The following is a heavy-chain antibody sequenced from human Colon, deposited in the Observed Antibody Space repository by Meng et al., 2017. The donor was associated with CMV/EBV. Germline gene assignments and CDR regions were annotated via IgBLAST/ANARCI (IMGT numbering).Heavy chain of an antibody. CDR3: STYSGYNLD. V-gene: IGHV3-15*01. D-gene: IGHD5-12*01. CDR2: IKRTSEGGTV. J-gene: IGHJ4*02. Sequence: GESLKISCAASGFTFSSATMSWVRQAPGKGLEWVGRIKRTSEGGTVEYAAPMKGRFTISRDDSENTLYLQMNSLKTEDTAVYYGSTYSGYNLDWGQGTLVTVSS. CDR1: GFTFSSAT.